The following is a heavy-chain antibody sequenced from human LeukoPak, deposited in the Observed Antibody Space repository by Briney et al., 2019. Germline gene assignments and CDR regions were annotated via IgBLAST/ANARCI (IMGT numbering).Heavy chain of an antibody. D-gene: IGHD1-14*01. Sequence: SETLSLTCTVSGGSISSGSYYWGWIRQPAGKGLEWIGRIYTSGSTNYNPSLKSRVTISVDTSNNQFSLKLSSVTAADTAVYYCARAPTGGYYYYYYMDVWGKGTTVTVSS. V-gene: IGHV4-61*02. J-gene: IGHJ6*03. CDR2: IYTSGST. CDR1: GGSISSGSYY. CDR3: ARAPTGGYYYYYYMDV.